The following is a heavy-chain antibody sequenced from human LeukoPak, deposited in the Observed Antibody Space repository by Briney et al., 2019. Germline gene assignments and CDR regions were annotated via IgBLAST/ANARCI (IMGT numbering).Heavy chain of an antibody. CDR2: INTNTGNP. CDR1: GYTFISFV. J-gene: IGHJ6*03. CDR3: ARKSVAATPRDIVYQYYSMDV. V-gene: IGHV7-4-1*02. D-gene: IGHD2-15*01. Sequence: ASVKVSCKASGYTFISFVMTWVRQAPGQGLEWMGWINTNTGNPTYAQGFTGRFVFSLDTSVSTAYLQISSLKAEDTAVYYCARKSVAATPRDIVYQYYSMDVWGKGTTVTVSS.